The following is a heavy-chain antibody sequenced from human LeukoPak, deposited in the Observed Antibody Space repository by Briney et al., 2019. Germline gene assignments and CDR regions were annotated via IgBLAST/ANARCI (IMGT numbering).Heavy chain of an antibody. V-gene: IGHV3-48*03. J-gene: IGHJ6*02. Sequence: GGSLRLSCAASGFTFSSYEMNWVRQAPGKGLEWVSYISSSGSTIYYADAVKVRFTISRDNAKNSLYLQMNSLRAEDTAVYYCASKSSSWGYYYYGMDVWGQGTTVTVSS. CDR1: GFTFSSYE. D-gene: IGHD6-13*01. CDR3: ASKSSSWGYYYYGMDV. CDR2: ISSSGSTI.